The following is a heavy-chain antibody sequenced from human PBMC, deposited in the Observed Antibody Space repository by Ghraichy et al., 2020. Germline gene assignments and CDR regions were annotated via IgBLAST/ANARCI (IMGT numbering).Heavy chain of an antibody. CDR1: GGSFSGYY. Sequence: SETLSLTCAVYGGSFSGYYWSWIRQPPGKGLEWIGEINHSESTNYNPSLKSRVTISVDTSKNQFSLKLSSVTAADTAVYYCARGMAPSPYYDSSGYRYYFDYWGQGTLVTVSS. V-gene: IGHV4-34*01. D-gene: IGHD3-22*01. CDR3: ARGMAPSPYYDSSGYRYYFDY. J-gene: IGHJ4*02. CDR2: INHSEST.